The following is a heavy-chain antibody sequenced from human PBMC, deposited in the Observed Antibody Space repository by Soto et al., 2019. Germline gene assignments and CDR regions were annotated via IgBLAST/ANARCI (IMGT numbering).Heavy chain of an antibody. Sequence: GGSLRLSCAASGFTFSSYGMHWVRQAPGKGLEWVAVISYDGSNKYYADSVKGRFTISRDNSKNTLYLQMNSLRAEDTAVYYCAKQDSGSYYGVFYYYYGMDVWGQGTTVTVS. V-gene: IGHV3-30*18. CDR3: AKQDSGSYYGVFYYYYGMDV. D-gene: IGHD1-26*01. J-gene: IGHJ6*02. CDR1: GFTFSSYG. CDR2: ISYDGSNK.